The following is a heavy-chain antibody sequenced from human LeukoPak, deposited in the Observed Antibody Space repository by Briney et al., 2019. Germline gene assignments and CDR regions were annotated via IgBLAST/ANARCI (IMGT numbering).Heavy chain of an antibody. Sequence: ASVKVSCKASGYTFTSYGISWMRQAPGQGLEWMGWISAYNGNTNYAQKLQGRVTMTTDTSTSTAYMELRSLRSDDTAVYYCARDDNGEQQPPGDYWGQGTLVTVSS. J-gene: IGHJ4*02. D-gene: IGHD6-13*01. CDR3: ARDDNGEQQPPGDY. CDR1: GYTFTSYG. CDR2: ISAYNGNT. V-gene: IGHV1-18*01.